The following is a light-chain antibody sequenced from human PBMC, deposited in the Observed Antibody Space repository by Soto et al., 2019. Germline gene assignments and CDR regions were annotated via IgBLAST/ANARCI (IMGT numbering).Light chain of an antibody. J-gene: IGKJ1*01. V-gene: IGKV3-15*01. CDR1: HSVSSN. Sequence: EIVMTQSPATLSVSPGERATLSCRASHSVSSNLAWYQQKPGQAPRLLIYGASTRATGIPTRFSGSGSGTDFTITISSLQSEDFAVYYCQQYNNWPPWTFGQGTKVEIK. CDR3: QQYNNWPPWT. CDR2: GAS.